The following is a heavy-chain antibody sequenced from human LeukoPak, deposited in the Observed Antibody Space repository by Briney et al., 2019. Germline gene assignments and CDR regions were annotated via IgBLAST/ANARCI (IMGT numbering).Heavy chain of an antibody. J-gene: IGHJ3*02. Sequence: SETLSLTCAVSGGSISSGGYSWSWIRQPPGKGLEWIGYIYHSGSTYYNPSLKSRVTISVDRSKNQFSLKLSSVTAADTAAYYCARDYYDSSGYYFGAFDIWGQGTMVTVSS. V-gene: IGHV4-30-2*01. CDR3: ARDYYDSSGYYFGAFDI. CDR2: IYHSGST. CDR1: GGSISSGGYS. D-gene: IGHD3-22*01.